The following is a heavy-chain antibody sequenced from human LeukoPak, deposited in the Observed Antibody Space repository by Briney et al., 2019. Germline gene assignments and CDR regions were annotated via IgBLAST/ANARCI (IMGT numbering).Heavy chain of an antibody. Sequence: SETLSLTCAVYGGSFSGYYWSWIRQPPGKGLEWIGEINHSGSTNYNPSLKSRVTISVDTSKNQFSLKLSSVTAADTAVYYCARGPYDFWSPSYYYYYMDVWGKGTTVTVSS. D-gene: IGHD3-3*01. J-gene: IGHJ6*03. CDR1: GGSFSGYY. V-gene: IGHV4-34*01. CDR2: INHSGST. CDR3: ARGPYDFWSPSYYYYYMDV.